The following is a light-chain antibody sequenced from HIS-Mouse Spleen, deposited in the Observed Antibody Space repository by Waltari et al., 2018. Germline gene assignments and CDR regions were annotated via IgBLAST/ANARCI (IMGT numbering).Light chain of an antibody. V-gene: IGLV2-14*03. CDR2: DVS. J-gene: IGLJ2*01. Sequence: QSALTQPASVSASPGQSITISCTGTSSDGGGYNYVSWYQQHPGKAPNLMIYDVSNRPSGVSNRSSGSTSGNTASLTISGLQAEDEADYYCSSYTSSSPLFGGGTKLTVL. CDR3: SSYTSSSPL. CDR1: SSDGGGYNY.